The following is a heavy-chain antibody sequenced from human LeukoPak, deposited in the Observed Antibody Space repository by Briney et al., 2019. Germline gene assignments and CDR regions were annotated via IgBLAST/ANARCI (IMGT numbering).Heavy chain of an antibody. V-gene: IGHV3-21*01. D-gene: IGHD5-12*01. CDR3: ARCGSGYADY. Sequence: PGGSLRLSCAASGFTFSSYRMNWVRQAPGKGLEWVSSISSSSSYIYYADSAKGRFTISRDNAKNSLYLQMNSLRAEDTAVYYCARCGSGYADYWGQGTLVTVSS. CDR1: GFTFSSYR. J-gene: IGHJ4*02. CDR2: ISSSSSYI.